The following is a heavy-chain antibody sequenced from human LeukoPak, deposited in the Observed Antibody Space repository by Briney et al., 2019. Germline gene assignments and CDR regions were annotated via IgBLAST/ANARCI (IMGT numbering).Heavy chain of an antibody. V-gene: IGHV3-7*03. CDR2: IKQDGREK. Sequence: GGSLRLSCAASGFTFGSYWMTWVRLAPGKGLEWVANIKQDGREKYYVDSVKGRFTISRDNAKNSLYLQMNSLRAEDTAVYYCARGMDFDYWGQGTLVTVSS. CDR3: ARGMDFDY. J-gene: IGHJ4*02. D-gene: IGHD2-2*03. CDR1: GFTFGSYW.